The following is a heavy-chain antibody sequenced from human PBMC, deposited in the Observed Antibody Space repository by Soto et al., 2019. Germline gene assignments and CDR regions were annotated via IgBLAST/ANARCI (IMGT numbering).Heavy chain of an antibody. Sequence: PSETLSLTCTVSGGSISSYYWSWIRQPPGKGLEWIGYIYYSGSTNYNPSLKSRVTISVDTSKNQFSLKLSSVTAADTAVYYCARDFWGAFDIWGQGTMVTVSS. J-gene: IGHJ3*02. D-gene: IGHD3-16*01. CDR3: ARDFWGAFDI. CDR1: GGSISSYY. CDR2: IYYSGST. V-gene: IGHV4-59*01.